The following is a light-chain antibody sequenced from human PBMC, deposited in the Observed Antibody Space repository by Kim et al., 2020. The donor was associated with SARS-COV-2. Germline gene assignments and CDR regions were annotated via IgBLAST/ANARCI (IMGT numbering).Light chain of an antibody. V-gene: IGKV1-16*02. CDR2: AAS. CDR1: HCISNY. CDR3: QQYENYPLT. Sequence: AAGRDIHTLTSRARHCISNYVAWLQQKPRKAAKSLIYAASSLQSGVPSKFSGSGSGTDFTLTISSLQPEYFATYYCQQYENYPLTFGRGTKVDIK. J-gene: IGKJ4*01.